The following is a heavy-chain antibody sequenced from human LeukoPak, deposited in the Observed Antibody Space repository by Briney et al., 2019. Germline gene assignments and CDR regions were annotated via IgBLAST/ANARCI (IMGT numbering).Heavy chain of an antibody. D-gene: IGHD6-13*01. CDR2: IFYSGST. J-gene: IGHJ6*02. V-gene: IGHV4-59*01. CDR3: VRDLRKKIAAAGTSYYYYYGMDV. Sequence: SETLSLTCTVSGGSISSYNWCWIWQPPGKGLGWIGYIFYSGSTNYNPSLKSRVTISVDTSKNQFSLKLSSVTAADTAVYYCVRDLRKKIAAAGTSYYYYYGMDVWGQGTTVTVSS. CDR1: GGSISSYN.